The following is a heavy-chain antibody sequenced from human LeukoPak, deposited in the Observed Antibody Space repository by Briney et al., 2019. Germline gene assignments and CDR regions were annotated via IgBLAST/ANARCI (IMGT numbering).Heavy chain of an antibody. CDR3: TTGSGTTVNRQPPDY. D-gene: IGHD4-17*01. V-gene: IGHV3-15*01. Sequence: GGSLRLSCAASGFTFSSYSMNWVRQAPGKGLEWVGRIKSKTDGGTTDYAAPVKGRFTISRDDSKNTLYLQMNSLKTEDTAVYYCTTGSGTTVNRQPPDYWGQGTLVTVSS. CDR2: IKSKTDGGTT. CDR1: GFTFSSYS. J-gene: IGHJ4*02.